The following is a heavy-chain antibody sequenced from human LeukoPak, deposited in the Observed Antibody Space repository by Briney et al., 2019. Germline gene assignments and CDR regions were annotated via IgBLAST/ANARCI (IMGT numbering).Heavy chain of an antibody. CDR1: GGSISSYY. Sequence: SETLSLTCTVSGGSISSYYWSWIRQPAGKGLEWIGRIYTSGSTNYNPSLKSRVTMSIDTSKNQFSLKLSSVTAADTAVYYCAREDCSGGSCYYYYYYYMDVWGKGTTVTVSS. J-gene: IGHJ6*03. D-gene: IGHD2-15*01. CDR3: AREDCSGGSCYYYYYYYMDV. V-gene: IGHV4-4*07. CDR2: IYTSGST.